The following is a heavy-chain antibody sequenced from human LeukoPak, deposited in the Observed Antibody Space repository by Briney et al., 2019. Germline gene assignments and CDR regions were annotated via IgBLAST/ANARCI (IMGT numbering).Heavy chain of an antibody. V-gene: IGHV1-2*02. CDR2: INPNSGGT. CDR1: GYTFTGYY. D-gene: IGHD1-1*01. CDR3: ARYPGTTSYPFDY. J-gene: IGHJ4*02. Sequence: ASVKVSCKASGYTFTGYYMHWVRQAPGQGLEWMGWINPNSGGTNYAQKFQGRVTMTRDTSISTAYMELSRLRSDDTAVYYCARYPGTTSYPFDYWGQGPLVTVSS.